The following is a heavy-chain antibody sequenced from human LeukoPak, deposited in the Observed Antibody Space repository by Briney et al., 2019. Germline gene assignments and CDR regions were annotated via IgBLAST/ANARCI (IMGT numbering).Heavy chain of an antibody. CDR1: GFTSSDYT. J-gene: IGHJ4*02. Sequence: GGSLRLSCAASGFTSSDYTMNWVRQSPGKGLEWVSGISVSDDSTYYADSVKGRFTISRDKSNNVLHLQMNSLRAEDTAVYYCAKDRYCVSTNCPYDCWGQGTPVTVSS. CDR3: AKDRYCVSTNCPYDC. D-gene: IGHD2-2*01. CDR2: ISVSDDST. V-gene: IGHV3-23*01.